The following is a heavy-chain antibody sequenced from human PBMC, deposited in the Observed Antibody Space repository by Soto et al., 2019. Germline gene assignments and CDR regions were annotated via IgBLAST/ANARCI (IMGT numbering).Heavy chain of an antibody. CDR1: GFSFSSYA. J-gene: IGHJ4*02. V-gene: IGHV3-23*01. D-gene: IGHD1-26*01. CDR2: ISDDGYTT. CDR3: AKNNGNS. Sequence: PGGSLRLSCAASGFSFSSYAMCWVRQAPGKGLEWVSAISDDGYTTYYADSVRGRLTISRDNSRNTLYLQMNSLRADDAAVYYCAKNNGNSWGQGTLVTVSS.